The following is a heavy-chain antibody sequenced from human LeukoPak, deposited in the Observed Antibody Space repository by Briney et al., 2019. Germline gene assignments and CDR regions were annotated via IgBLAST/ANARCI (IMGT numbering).Heavy chain of an antibody. V-gene: IGHV3-74*01. CDR2: INSDGSST. Sequence: PGGSLRFCCAAAGFTFSSYMMRGVRQAPGRRLGWVSRINSDGSSTSYADSVKGRFTISRDNAKNTLYLQMNSLRAEDTAVYYCARSGVRWLQLTRDFDIWGQGTMVTVSS. CDR3: ARSGVRWLQLTRDFDI. J-gene: IGHJ3*02. CDR1: GFTFSSYM. D-gene: IGHD5-12*01.